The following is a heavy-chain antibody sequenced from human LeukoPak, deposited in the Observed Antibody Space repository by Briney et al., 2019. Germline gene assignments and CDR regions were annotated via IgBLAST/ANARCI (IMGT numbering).Heavy chain of an antibody. CDR1: VDTFTGYY. CDR3: ARGDDYGDYFDY. CDR2: INPNSGGT. J-gene: IGHJ4*02. D-gene: IGHD4-17*01. V-gene: IGHV1-2*02. Sequence: ASVKVSCKASVDTFTGYYMHWVRQAPGHELEWMGCINPNSGGTNYAQKFQGRVNMTRDTSISTAYMELSRVRSDDTAVYYCARGDDYGDYFDYWGQGTLVTVSS.